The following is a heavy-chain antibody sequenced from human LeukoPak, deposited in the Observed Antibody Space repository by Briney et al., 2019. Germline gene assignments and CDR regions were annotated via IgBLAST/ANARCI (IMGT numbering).Heavy chain of an antibody. CDR3: ARGSYSSSSPLDY. CDR2: IYYSGST. D-gene: IGHD6-6*01. V-gene: IGHV4-59*01. CDR1: GGSISSYY. J-gene: IGHJ4*02. Sequence: SETLSLTCTVSGGSISSYYWSWIRQPPGKGLEWIGYIYYSGSTNYNPSLKSRVTISVDTSKNQFSLKLSSVTAADTAVYYCARGSYSSSSPLDYWGQGTLVTVSS.